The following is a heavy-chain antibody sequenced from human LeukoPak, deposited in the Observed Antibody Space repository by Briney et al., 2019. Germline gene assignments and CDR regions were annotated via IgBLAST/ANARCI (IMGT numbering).Heavy chain of an antibody. CDR3: ARSRGWLQPFDS. J-gene: IGHJ4*02. CDR2: INPNSGGT. Sequence: ASVKVSCKGSGYTFTNYGVSWVRQAAGQGVDWMGWINPNSGGTNYAQTFQGRVTMTRETSISAAYMELSRLRSDETAVYYCARSRGWLQPFDSWGQGTLVTVSS. D-gene: IGHD5-24*01. V-gene: IGHV1-2*02. CDR1: GYTFTNYG.